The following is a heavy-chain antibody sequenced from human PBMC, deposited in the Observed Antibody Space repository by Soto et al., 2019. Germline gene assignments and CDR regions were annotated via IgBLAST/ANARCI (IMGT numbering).Heavy chain of an antibody. CDR1: GFTFSTYA. CDR3: ASDPSKGYGGLYFDY. V-gene: IGHV3-30-3*01. D-gene: IGHD4-17*01. CDR2: ISYDGSNK. J-gene: IGHJ4*02. Sequence: GGSLRLSCAASGFTFSTYAMHWVRQAPGKGLEWVAVISYDGSNKYYADSVKGRFTISRDNSKNTLYLQMNSLRAEDTAVYYCASDPSKGYGGLYFDYWGQGSLVTVSS.